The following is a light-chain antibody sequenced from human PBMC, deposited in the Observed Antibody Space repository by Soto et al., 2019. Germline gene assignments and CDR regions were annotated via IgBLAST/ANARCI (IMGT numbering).Light chain of an antibody. CDR1: QSVTSTY. Sequence: EIVLTQSPGTLSLSPGERATLSCRASQSVTSTYFAWYQQKPGQALRLLIYGATSRATGNPDRFSGSGSGTDFTLTISRLEPEDFAVYYCQQYGSTPPTFGQGTKLEIK. J-gene: IGKJ2*01. V-gene: IGKV3-20*01. CDR3: QQYGSTPPT. CDR2: GAT.